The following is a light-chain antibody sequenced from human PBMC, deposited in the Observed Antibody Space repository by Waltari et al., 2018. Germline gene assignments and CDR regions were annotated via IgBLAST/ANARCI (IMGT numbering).Light chain of an antibody. CDR2: ETE. J-gene: IGLJ2*01. V-gene: IGLV1-51*02. CDR3: GTWDNNLSALV. CDR1: TPTIGNNY. Sequence: QSVLTQPPPVSAAPGQKVTIPCSGSTPTIGNNYVPWYQQLPGAAPKVSISETEKRPSGIPDRFAGSKSGTSASLGITGLQTGDEAAYYCGTWDNNLSALVFGGGTKLTVL.